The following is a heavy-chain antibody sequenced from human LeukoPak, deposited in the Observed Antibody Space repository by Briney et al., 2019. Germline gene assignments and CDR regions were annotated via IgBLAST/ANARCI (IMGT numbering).Heavy chain of an antibody. CDR2: ISSDGGAT. D-gene: IGHD6-19*01. CDR3: ARDDSNGIDY. J-gene: IGHJ4*02. Sequence: GGSLRLSCAASGFTFSQYYMYWVRQAPGKGLVSVSRISSDGGATLYADSVKGRFTISRDNAMNILYLDMNNLKTEDTAVYYCARDDSNGIDYWGQGTLVTVSS. CDR1: GFTFSQYY. V-gene: IGHV3-74*01.